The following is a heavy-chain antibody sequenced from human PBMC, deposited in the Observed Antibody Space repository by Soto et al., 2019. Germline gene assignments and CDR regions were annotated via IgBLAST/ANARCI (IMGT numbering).Heavy chain of an antibody. J-gene: IGHJ4*01. D-gene: IGHD2-21*01. CDR1: VYAFTTYA. V-gene: IGHV1-18*01. CDR3: ARTVEYDSIPYYYADF. Sequence: AALKVSCKSSVYAFTTYAITCVRQAPGQGLEWMGWISGYNGNTNYAQTLQGRGTMTTDTSTSTAYLELRRLRSDDTAVYYCARTVEYDSIPYYYADFWGQGTLVYVSS. CDR2: ISGYNGNT.